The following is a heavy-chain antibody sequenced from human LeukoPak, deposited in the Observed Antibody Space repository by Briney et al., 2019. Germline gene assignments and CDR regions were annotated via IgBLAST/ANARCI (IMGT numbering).Heavy chain of an antibody. CDR1: GFTFSSYW. J-gene: IGHJ4*02. D-gene: IGHD2-2*01. CDR3: ARVGRYCSSTSCYRENYFDY. Sequence: GGSLRLSCAASGFTFSSYWMSWVRQAPGKGLEWVANIKRDGSEKYYVDSVKGRFTISRDNAKNSLYLQMNSLRAEDTAVYYCARVGRYCSSTSCYRENYFDYWGQGTLVTVSS. V-gene: IGHV3-7*03. CDR2: IKRDGSEK.